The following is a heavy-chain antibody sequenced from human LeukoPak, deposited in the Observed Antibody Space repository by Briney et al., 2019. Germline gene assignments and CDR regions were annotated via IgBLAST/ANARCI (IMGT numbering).Heavy chain of an antibody. Sequence: GESLKISCKGSGYFFTNYWIGWVRQMPGEGLEWMGIIYPGDSDTRYSPSFQGLVSISADKSISTAYVQWSSLQASDTAMYYGARMLAATGSGFDYWGQGTLVTVST. CDR2: IYPGDSDT. CDR3: ARMLAATGSGFDY. CDR1: GYFFTNYW. J-gene: IGHJ4*02. V-gene: IGHV5-51*01. D-gene: IGHD6-13*01.